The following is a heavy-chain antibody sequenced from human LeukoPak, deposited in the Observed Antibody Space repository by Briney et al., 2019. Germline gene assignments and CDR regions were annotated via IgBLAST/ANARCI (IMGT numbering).Heavy chain of an antibody. CDR2: IYTGGST. CDR1: GGSMNSGGDY. CDR3: ARDFWP. J-gene: IGHJ5*02. Sequence: SETLSLTCSVSGGSMNSGGDYWTWIRQPAGKQLEWIGLIYTGGSTNDTPSLKRRVTISIDTSKTQFSLKLPSVTVAATAVYYCARDFWPWGQGTLVTVSS. D-gene: IGHD3-3*01. V-gene: IGHV4-61*02.